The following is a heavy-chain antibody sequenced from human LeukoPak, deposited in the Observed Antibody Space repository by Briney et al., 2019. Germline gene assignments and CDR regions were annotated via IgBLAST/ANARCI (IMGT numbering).Heavy chain of an antibody. D-gene: IGHD3-3*01. V-gene: IGHV4-39*02. CDR2: IYDSGST. Sequence: PSETLSLTCTVSGGSIRSSYYYWGWIRQPPGKGLEWIGSIYDSGSTYYNPSLKSRVTISVDTSKNQFSLKLNSVTAADTAVYYCAKEAPVYYDFWSPLDVWGQGTTVTVSS. J-gene: IGHJ6*02. CDR1: GGSIRSSYYY. CDR3: AKEAPVYYDFWSPLDV.